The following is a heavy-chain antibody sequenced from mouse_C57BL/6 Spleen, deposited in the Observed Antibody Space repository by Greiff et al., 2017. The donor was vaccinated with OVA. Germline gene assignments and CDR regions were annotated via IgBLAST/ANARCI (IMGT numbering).Heavy chain of an antibody. CDR3: ARNFLKNYGSSSYYAMDY. V-gene: IGHV1-64*01. CDR2: IHPNSGST. Sequence: VQLQQPGAELVKPGASVKLSCKASGYTFTSYWMHWVKQRPGQGLEWIGMIHPNSGSTNYNEKFKSKATLTVDKSSSTAYMQLSSLTSEDSAVYYCARNFLKNYGSSSYYAMDYWGQGTSVTVSS. CDR1: GYTFTSYW. J-gene: IGHJ4*01. D-gene: IGHD1-1*01.